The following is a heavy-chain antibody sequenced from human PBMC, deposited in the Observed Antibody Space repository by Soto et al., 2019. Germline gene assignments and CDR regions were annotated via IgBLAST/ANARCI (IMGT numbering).Heavy chain of an antibody. CDR1: GGSISSSSYY. V-gene: IGHV4-39*01. J-gene: IGHJ1*01. CDR3: ARRYCSGGSCYGEYFQH. CDR2: IYYSGST. D-gene: IGHD2-15*01. Sequence: QLQLQESGPGLVKPSETLSLTCTVSGGSISSSSYYWGWIRQPPGKGLGWIGSIYYSGSTYYNPSLKSRVTISVDTSKNQFSLKLSSVTAADTAVYYCARRYCSGGSCYGEYFQHWGQGTLVTVSS.